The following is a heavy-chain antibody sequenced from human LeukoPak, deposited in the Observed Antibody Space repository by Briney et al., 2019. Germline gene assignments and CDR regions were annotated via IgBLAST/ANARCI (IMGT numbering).Heavy chain of an antibody. D-gene: IGHD6-25*01. CDR3: TRGFTAPIY. CDR1: GFTLGDYA. CDR2: IRNKAFGGTI. Sequence: GGSLGLSGTASGFTLGDYAMSWFRKAPGKGLEGVAFIRNKAFGGTIEYAASVKGRFTISREDSESIAYLQMNSLRTEDTALYYCTRGFTAPIYWGQGTLVTVSS. J-gene: IGHJ4*02. V-gene: IGHV3-49*03.